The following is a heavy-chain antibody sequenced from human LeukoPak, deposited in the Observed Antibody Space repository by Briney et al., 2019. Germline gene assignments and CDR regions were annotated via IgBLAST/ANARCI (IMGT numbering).Heavy chain of an antibody. Sequence: PGRSLRLSCAASGFTFSSYGMHWVRQAPGKGLEWVAVISYDGSNKYYADSVKGRFTISRDNSKNTLYLQMNSLRAEDTAVYYCAKDTREWELLRLFDYRGQGTLVTVSS. D-gene: IGHD1-26*01. CDR1: GFTFSSYG. CDR3: AKDTREWELLRLFDY. CDR2: ISYDGSNK. J-gene: IGHJ4*02. V-gene: IGHV3-30*18.